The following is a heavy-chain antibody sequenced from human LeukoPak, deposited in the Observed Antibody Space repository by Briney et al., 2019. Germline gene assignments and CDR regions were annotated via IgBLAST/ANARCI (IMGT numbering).Heavy chain of an antibody. V-gene: IGHV3-30*03. D-gene: IGHD1-26*01. Sequence: GGSLRLSCAASGFTFSSYGMHWVRQAPGKGLEWVAVISYDGSNKYYADSVKGRFTISRDNAKNSLYLQMNSLRAEDTAVYYCAREGGSYRWDFDYWGQGTLVTVSS. CDR1: GFTFSSYG. CDR3: AREGGSYRWDFDY. CDR2: ISYDGSNK. J-gene: IGHJ4*02.